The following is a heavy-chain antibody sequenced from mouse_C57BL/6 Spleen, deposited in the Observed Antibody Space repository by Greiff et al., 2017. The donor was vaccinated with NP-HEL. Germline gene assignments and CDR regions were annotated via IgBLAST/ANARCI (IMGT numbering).Heavy chain of an antibody. CDR2: ISSGGDYI. Sequence: EVKVVESGEGLVKPGGSLKLSCAASGFTFSSYAMSWVRQTPEKRLEWVAYISSGGDYIYYADTVKGRFTISRDNARNTLYLQMSSLKSEDTAMYYCTRDPPYYTAYAMDYWGQGTSVTVSS. CDR3: TRDPPYYTAYAMDY. CDR1: GFTFSSYA. J-gene: IGHJ4*01. D-gene: IGHD2-12*01. V-gene: IGHV5-9-1*02.